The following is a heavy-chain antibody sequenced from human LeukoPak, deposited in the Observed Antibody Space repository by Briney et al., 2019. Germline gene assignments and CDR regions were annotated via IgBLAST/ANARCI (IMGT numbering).Heavy chain of an antibody. V-gene: IGHV3-30*03. Sequence: PGGSLRLSCAASGFIFSSYGMHWVRQAAGRGLEWVAVMSYDGSNKYYADSVKGRFTISRDNAKNSLYLQMNSLRAEDTAIYYCARRYFDYWGQGTLVTVSS. J-gene: IGHJ4*02. CDR1: GFIFSSYG. CDR3: ARRYFDY. CDR2: MSYDGSNK.